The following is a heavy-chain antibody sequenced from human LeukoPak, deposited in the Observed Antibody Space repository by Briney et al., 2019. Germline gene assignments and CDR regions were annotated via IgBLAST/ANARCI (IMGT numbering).Heavy chain of an antibody. CDR2: ISDSSDTR. CDR1: GFTFSSHP. Sequence: SGGSLRLSCVASGFTFSSHPMTWVRQAPGRGLEWVSAISDSSDTRNYADSVRGRFTISRDNSKNTLYLQMNRMRSEDTAVYYCAKVGGSSPETDYWGQGTLVTVSS. J-gene: IGHJ4*02. CDR3: AKVGGSSPETDY. D-gene: IGHD1-26*01. V-gene: IGHV3-23*01.